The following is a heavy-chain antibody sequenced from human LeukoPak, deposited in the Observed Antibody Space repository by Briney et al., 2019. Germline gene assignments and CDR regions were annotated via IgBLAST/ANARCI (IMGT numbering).Heavy chain of an antibody. Sequence: PGRSLRLSCAASGFTFDDYAMNWVRQAPGKGLEWVSAISGSGAGTYYGDSVKGRFTISRDNSKNTLYLQMSSLRGEDTAIYYCAKGTGVPSGIFYWGQGTLVTVSS. J-gene: IGHJ4*02. CDR1: GFTFDDYA. CDR2: ISGSGAGT. D-gene: IGHD2-2*01. V-gene: IGHV3-23*01. CDR3: AKGTGVPSGIFY.